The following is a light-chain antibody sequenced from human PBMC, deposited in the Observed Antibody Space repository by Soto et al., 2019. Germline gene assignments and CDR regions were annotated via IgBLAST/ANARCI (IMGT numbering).Light chain of an antibody. CDR2: EVS. CDR3: QSYDSSLSGYWV. V-gene: IGLV2-8*01. J-gene: IGLJ3*02. Sequence: QSALTQPPSASGSAGQSVTISCTGTSSDVGGYNYVSWYQQYPGKVPKLMIYEVSERPSGVPDRFSGSKSGNTASLTVSGLQAEDEADYYCQSYDSSLSGYWVFGGGTKLTVL. CDR1: SSDVGGYNY.